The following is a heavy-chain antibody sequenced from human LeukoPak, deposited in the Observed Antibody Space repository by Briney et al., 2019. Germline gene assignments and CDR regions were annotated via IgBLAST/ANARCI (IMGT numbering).Heavy chain of an antibody. CDR3: ANPEVHSGYDDAFDI. CDR2: ISYDGSNK. J-gene: IGHJ3*02. V-gene: IGHV3-30*18. Sequence: GRSLRLSCAASGFTFSSYGMHWVRQAPGKGLEWVAVISYDGSNKYYADSVKGRFTISRDNSKNTLYLQMNSLRAEDTAVYYCANPEVHSGYDDAFDIWGQGTMVTVSS. CDR1: GFTFSSYG. D-gene: IGHD5-12*01.